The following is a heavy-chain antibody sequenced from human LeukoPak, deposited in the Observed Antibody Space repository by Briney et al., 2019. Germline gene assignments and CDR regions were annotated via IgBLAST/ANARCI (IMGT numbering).Heavy chain of an antibody. Sequence: PSETLSLTCAVSSGSIFSSNWWSWVRQPPGKGLEWIGQIFHSGSTNYNPSLKSRVTMSVDTSKNQFSLNLKSVTPEDTAVYYCARNLIPEQLILNFWGQGTLVTVSS. CDR3: ARNLIPEQLILNF. J-gene: IGHJ4*02. D-gene: IGHD6-13*01. CDR2: IFHSGST. CDR1: SGSIFSSNW. V-gene: IGHV4-4*02.